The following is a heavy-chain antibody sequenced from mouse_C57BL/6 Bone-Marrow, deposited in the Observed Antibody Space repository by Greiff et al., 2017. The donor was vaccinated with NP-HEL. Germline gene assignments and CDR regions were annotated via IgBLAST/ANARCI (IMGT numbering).Heavy chain of an antibody. CDR3: ARRDYVSSSLPMDY. D-gene: IGHD1-1*01. J-gene: IGHJ4*01. CDR1: GFSLTSYG. Sequence: VMLQQSGPGLVQPSQSLSITCTVSGFSLTSYGVHWVRQSPGKGLEWLGVIWSGGSTDYNAAFISRLSISKDNSKSQVFVKMNSLQAYDTAIYYWARRDYVSSSLPMDYWGQGTSVTVSS. CDR2: IWSGGST. V-gene: IGHV2-2*01.